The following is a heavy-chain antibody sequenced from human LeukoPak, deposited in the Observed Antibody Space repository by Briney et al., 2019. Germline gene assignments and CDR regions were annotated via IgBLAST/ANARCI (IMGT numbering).Heavy chain of an antibody. J-gene: IGHJ6*02. CDR2: ISGSGGST. V-gene: IGHV3-23*01. Sequence: PGGSLRLSCAASGFTFSSYAMSWVRQAPGKGLEWVSAISGSGGSTYYADSVKGRFTISRDNSKNTLYLQMNSLRAEDTAVYYCARGSRVTNPDPYYYYGMDVWGQGTTVTVSS. CDR3: ARGSRVTNPDPYYYYGMDV. CDR1: GFTFSSYA. D-gene: IGHD4-11*01.